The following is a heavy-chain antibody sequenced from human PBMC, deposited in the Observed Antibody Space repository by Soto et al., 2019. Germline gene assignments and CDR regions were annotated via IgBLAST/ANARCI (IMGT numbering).Heavy chain of an antibody. J-gene: IGHJ6*02. V-gene: IGHV3-30*18. D-gene: IGHD1-26*01. CDR2: ISYDGSNK. CDR3: AKDVVVGATTGLGDYYYYYGMDV. CDR1: GFTFSSYG. Sequence: QVQLVASGGGGVQPGRSLRLSCAASGFTFSSYGMHWVRQAPGKGLEWVAVISYDGSNKYYADSVKGRFTISRGNSKKTLYLQMNSLRAEDTAVYYCAKDVVVGATTGLGDYYYYYGMDVWGQGTTVTVSS.